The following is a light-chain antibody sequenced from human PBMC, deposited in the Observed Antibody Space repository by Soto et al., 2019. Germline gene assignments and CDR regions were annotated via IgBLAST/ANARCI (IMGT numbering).Light chain of an antibody. J-gene: IGLJ2*01. V-gene: IGLV2-23*01. CDR2: EGN. CDR1: SRDIGSYNL. CDR3: CSYAGSSPYVV. Sequence: QSALTQPASVSGSPGQSITISCTGTSRDIGSYNLVSWYQQHPGKAPKLMIYEGNKRPSGVSNRFSGSKSGNTASLTISGLQAEDEADYYCCSYAGSSPYVVFGGGTKVIVL.